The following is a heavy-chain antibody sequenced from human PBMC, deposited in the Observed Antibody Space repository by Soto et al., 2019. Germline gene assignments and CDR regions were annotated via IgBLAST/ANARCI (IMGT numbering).Heavy chain of an antibody. CDR1: GFSLSNARMG. D-gene: IGHD6-13*01. V-gene: IGHV2-26*01. J-gene: IGHJ4*02. CDR3: ARIPQGGSSSWYYFDY. Sequence: SGPTLVNPTETLTLTCTVSGFSLSNARMGVSWIRQPPGKALEWLAHIFSNDEKSYSTSLKSRLTISKDTSKSQVVLTMTNMDPVDTATYYCARIPQGGSSSWYYFDYWGQGSLVTVSS. CDR2: IFSNDEK.